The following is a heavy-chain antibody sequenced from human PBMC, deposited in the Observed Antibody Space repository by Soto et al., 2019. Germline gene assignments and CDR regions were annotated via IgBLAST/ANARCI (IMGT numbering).Heavy chain of an antibody. Sequence: TSETLSLTCSVSGGSLSSGPYSWGWIRQPPGKGLEWIGTFYYSGSTHYNPSLASRVTISVDTSKNQVSLKVTSVTAADTAMYYCARLGGYCSSTSCYGYYGMDVWGQGTTVTVSS. CDR3: ARLGGYCSSTSCYGYYGMDV. V-gene: IGHV4-39*01. J-gene: IGHJ6*02. CDR2: FYYSGST. CDR1: GGSLSSGPYS. D-gene: IGHD2-2*01.